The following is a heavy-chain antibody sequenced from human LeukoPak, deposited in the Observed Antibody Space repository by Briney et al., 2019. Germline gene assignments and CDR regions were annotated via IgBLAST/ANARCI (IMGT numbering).Heavy chain of an antibody. Sequence: SQTLSLTCTVSGGSISSGSYYWSWIRQPAGKGLEWIGRIYTSGSTNYNPSLKSRVTISVDTSKNQFSLKLSSVTAADTAVYYCARVPDSGSGSYYYNNWFDPWGQGTLVTVSS. CDR3: ARVPDSGSGSYYYNNWFDP. D-gene: IGHD3-10*01. CDR1: GGSISSGSYY. J-gene: IGHJ5*02. V-gene: IGHV4-61*02. CDR2: IYTSGST.